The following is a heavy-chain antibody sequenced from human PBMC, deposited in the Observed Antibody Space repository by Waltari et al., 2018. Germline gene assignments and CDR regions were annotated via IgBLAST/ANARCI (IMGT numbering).Heavy chain of an antibody. V-gene: IGHV3-30*18. J-gene: IGHJ4*02. Sequence: QXHLVESGGGVVQPGRSLRLSCAASGFTFSSYGMHWVPQAPGKGLEWVALISXXXSNKYYAXSVKXRFTISRXNSKNTLYLQMSSLRAEXTAVYXCAKVSGSIRXRRGSPPGDXWXQGTLVTVSS. CDR2: ISXXXSNK. CDR1: GFTFSSYG. CDR3: AKVSGSIRXRRGSPPGDX. D-gene: IGHD3-10*01.